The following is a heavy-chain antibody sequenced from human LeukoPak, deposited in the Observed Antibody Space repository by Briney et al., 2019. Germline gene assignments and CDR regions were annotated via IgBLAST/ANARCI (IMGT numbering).Heavy chain of an antibody. CDR3: ALPRGRTNWFDP. CDR2: IIPIFGTA. J-gene: IGHJ5*02. CDR1: GGTFSSYA. V-gene: IGHV1-69*05. D-gene: IGHD1-14*01. Sequence: SVKVSCKASGGTFSSYAISWVRQAPGQGLEWMGTIIPIFGTANYAQKFQGRVTITTDESTSTAYMELSSLRSEDTAVYYCALPRGRTNWFDPWGQGTLVTVSS.